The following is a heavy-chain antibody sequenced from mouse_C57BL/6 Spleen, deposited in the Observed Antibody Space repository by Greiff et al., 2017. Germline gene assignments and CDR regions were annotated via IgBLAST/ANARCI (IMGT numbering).Heavy chain of an antibody. Sequence: VQLQQSGAELARPGASVKMSCKASGYTFTSYTMHWVKQRPGQGLEWIGYINPSSGYTKYNQKFKDKATLTADKSSSTAYMQLSSLTSEDSAVYHCARGPNWALFDYWGQGTTLTVSS. CDR1: GYTFTSYT. V-gene: IGHV1-4*01. J-gene: IGHJ2*01. D-gene: IGHD4-1*02. CDR2: INPSSGYT. CDR3: ARGPNWALFDY.